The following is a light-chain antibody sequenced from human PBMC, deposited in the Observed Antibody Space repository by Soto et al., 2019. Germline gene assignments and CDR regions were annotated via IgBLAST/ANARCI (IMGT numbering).Light chain of an antibody. Sequence: QSALTQPASVSASPGQSITISCTVTSSDVGTYDDVSWYRQHPGKAPRLLIYEVTNRPSGVSNRFSGSKSGDTASLTISGLQAEDEGDYYCSSYTIGSTYVFGSGTKVTVL. V-gene: IGLV2-14*01. CDR3: SSYTIGSTYV. CDR2: EVT. J-gene: IGLJ1*01. CDR1: SSDVGTYDD.